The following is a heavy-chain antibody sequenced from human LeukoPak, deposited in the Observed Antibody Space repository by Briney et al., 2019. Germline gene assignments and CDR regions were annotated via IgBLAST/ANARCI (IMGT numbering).Heavy chain of an antibody. Sequence: GGSLRLSCAASGFTFSSYAMHWVRQAPGKGLEWVAVISYDGSNKYYADSVKGRFTISRDNSKNTLYLQMNSLRAEDTAVYYCAKEVLLWSGESSYFDYWGQGTLVAVSS. D-gene: IGHD3-10*01. CDR1: GFTFSSYA. J-gene: IGHJ4*02. V-gene: IGHV3-30-3*01. CDR2: ISYDGSNK. CDR3: AKEVLLWSGESSYFDY.